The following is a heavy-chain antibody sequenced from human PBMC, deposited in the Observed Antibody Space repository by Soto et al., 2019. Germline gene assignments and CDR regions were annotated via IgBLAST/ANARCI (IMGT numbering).Heavy chain of an antibody. Sequence: SDTLSLTCTVSGGSISSYYWSWIRQPPGKGLEWIGYIYYSGSTNYNPSLKSRVTISVDTSKNQFSLKLSSVTAADTAVYYCARAYGDYVFDYWGQGTLVTVS. CDR2: IYYSGST. J-gene: IGHJ4*02. V-gene: IGHV4-59*08. CDR3: ARAYGDYVFDY. CDR1: GGSISSYY. D-gene: IGHD4-17*01.